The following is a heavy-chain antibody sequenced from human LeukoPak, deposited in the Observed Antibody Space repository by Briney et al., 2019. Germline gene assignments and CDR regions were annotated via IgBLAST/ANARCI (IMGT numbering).Heavy chain of an antibody. CDR1: GLTFSSYA. CDR2: ISYDGSNK. V-gene: IGHV3-30-3*01. D-gene: IGHD2-15*01. J-gene: IGHJ6*02. Sequence: GGSLRLSCAASGLTFSSYAMHWVRQAPGKGLEWVAVISYDGSNKYYADSVKGRFTISRDNSKNTLYLQMNSLRAEDTAAYYCARDRPSLGYCSGGSCYSPAGMDVWGQGTTVTVSS. CDR3: ARDRPSLGYCSGGSCYSPAGMDV.